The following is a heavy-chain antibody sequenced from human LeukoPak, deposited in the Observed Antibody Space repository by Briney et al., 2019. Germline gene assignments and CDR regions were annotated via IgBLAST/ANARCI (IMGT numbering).Heavy chain of an antibody. CDR1: GGSISSYY. D-gene: IGHD3-3*01. V-gene: IGHV4-4*07. J-gene: IGHJ4*02. CDR2: IYTSGST. Sequence: SETLSLTCTVSGGSISSYYWSWIRQPAGKGLEWFGRIYTSGSTNYNPSLKSRVTMSVDTSKNQFSLKLSSVTAADTAVYYCARYDFWSGYYIDWGQGTLVTVSS. CDR3: ARYDFWSGYYID.